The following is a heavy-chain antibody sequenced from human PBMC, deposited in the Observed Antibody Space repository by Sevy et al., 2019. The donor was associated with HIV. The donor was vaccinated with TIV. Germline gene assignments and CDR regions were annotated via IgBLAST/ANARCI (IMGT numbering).Heavy chain of an antibody. CDR3: ARDLAYYDSSGYLPALDYFDY. J-gene: IGHJ4*02. V-gene: IGHV1-2*02. Sequence: ASVKVSCKASGYTFTGYYMHWVRQAPGQGLEWMGWINPNSGGTNYAQKFQGRVTMTRETSISTAYMELSRLRSDDTAVYYCARDLAYYDSSGYLPALDYFDYWGQGTLVTVSS. CDR2: INPNSGGT. CDR1: GYTFTGYY. D-gene: IGHD3-22*01.